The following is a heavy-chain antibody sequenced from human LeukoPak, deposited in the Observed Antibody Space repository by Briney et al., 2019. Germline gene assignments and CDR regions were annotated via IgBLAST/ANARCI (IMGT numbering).Heavy chain of an antibody. CDR1: GYTFTSYG. V-gene: IGHV1-18*01. CDR2: ISAYNGNT. J-gene: IGHJ3*02. Sequence: ASVKVSCKASGYTFTSYGISWVRQAPGQGLEWMGWISAYNGNTNYAQKLQGRVTMTTDTSTSTAYMELRSLRSDDTAVYYCARPEYCSSTSCIPVGAFGIWGQGTMVTVSS. D-gene: IGHD2-2*01. CDR3: ARPEYCSSTSCIPVGAFGI.